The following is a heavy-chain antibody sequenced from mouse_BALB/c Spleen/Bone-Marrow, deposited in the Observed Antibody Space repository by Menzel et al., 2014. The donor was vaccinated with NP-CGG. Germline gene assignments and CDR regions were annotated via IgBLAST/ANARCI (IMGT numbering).Heavy chain of an antibody. J-gene: IGHJ4*01. CDR2: ISSGSSTI. Sequence: DVMLVESGGGLVQPGGSRTLSCAASGFTFSSFGMHWVRQAPEKGLEWVAYISSGSSTIYYADTVKGRFTISRDNPKNTLFLQMTSLRSEDTAMYYCTRKGALITHYYAMDYWGQGPSVTVSS. V-gene: IGHV5-17*02. D-gene: IGHD2-4*01. CDR3: TRKGALITHYYAMDY. CDR1: GFTFSSFG.